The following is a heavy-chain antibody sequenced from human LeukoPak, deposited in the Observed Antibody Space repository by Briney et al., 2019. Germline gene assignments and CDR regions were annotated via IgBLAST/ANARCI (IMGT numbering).Heavy chain of an antibody. D-gene: IGHD5-24*01. Sequence: PSETLSLTCTVSGGSINSGDYYCSWIRQSPGKGLEWIGYIYYGGSTNYNPSLKSRVTISVDTSKNQFSLKLSSVTAADTAVYYCASGRDGYNLYWGQGTLVTVSS. CDR3: ASGRDGYNLY. CDR2: IYYGGST. V-gene: IGHV4-61*08. J-gene: IGHJ4*02. CDR1: GGSINSGDYY.